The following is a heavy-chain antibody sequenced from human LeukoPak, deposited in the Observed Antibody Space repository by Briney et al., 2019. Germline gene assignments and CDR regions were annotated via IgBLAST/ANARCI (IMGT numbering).Heavy chain of an antibody. Sequence: SETLSLTCTVSGASVSGKFWSWIRHSPGNGLEWIGLIYYSGSTKFNPSLKSRVAMSVDPSNNQFSLSLNSVTTTDTAVYLCVGGGDWLPEYWGRGTQVIVSS. CDR2: IYYSGST. V-gene: IGHV4-59*02. J-gene: IGHJ4*01. CDR3: VGGGDWLPEY. CDR1: GASVSGKF. D-gene: IGHD3/OR15-3a*01.